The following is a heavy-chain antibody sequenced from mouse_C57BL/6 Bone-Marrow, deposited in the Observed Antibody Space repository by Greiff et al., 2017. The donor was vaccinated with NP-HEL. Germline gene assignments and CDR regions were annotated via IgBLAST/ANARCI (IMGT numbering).Heavy chain of an antibody. D-gene: IGHD1-1*01. CDR3: AREGVNYGSSYFDY. V-gene: IGHV1-80*01. CDR2: IYPGDGDT. Sequence: VQLQQSGAELVKPGASVKISCKASGYAFSSYWMNWVKQRPGKGLEWIGQIYPGDGDTNYNGKFKGKATLTADKSSSTAYMQLSSLTSEDSAVYFCAREGVNYGSSYFDYWGQGTTLTVSS. J-gene: IGHJ2*01. CDR1: GYAFSSYW.